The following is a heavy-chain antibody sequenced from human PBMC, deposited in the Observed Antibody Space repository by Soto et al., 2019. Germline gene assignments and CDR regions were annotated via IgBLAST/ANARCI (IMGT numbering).Heavy chain of an antibody. CDR2: INTDSGGT. V-gene: IGHV1-2*02. J-gene: IGHJ2*01. Sequence: QVQLVQSGAEVKKPGASVKVSCKASGYSFTVYHMHWVRQAPGQGLEWMGWINTDSGGTKYAQKFEGRVTMSGDTSINTAYMELSNLLSDDTALYYWAREIRSVYYKYWYFDLWGRGTLITVSS. D-gene: IGHD3-3*01. CDR3: AREIRSVYYKYWYFDL. CDR1: GYSFTVYH.